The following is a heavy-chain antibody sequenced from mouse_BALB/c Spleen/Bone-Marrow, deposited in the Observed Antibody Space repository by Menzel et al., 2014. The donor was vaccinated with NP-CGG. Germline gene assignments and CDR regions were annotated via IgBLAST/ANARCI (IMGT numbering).Heavy chain of an antibody. CDR2: IDPENGDT. D-gene: IGHD2-14*01. CDR1: GFNIKDYY. J-gene: IGHJ3*01. Sequence: VQLQQSGAELVRSGASVKLSCTASGFNIKDYYMHWVKQRPEQGLEWIGWIDPENGDTEYAPKFQGKATMTADTSSNTAYLQLSSLTSEDTAVYYCTLYRSPPPWFAYLGQGTLVTVSA. CDR3: TLYRSPPPWFAY. V-gene: IGHV14-4*02.